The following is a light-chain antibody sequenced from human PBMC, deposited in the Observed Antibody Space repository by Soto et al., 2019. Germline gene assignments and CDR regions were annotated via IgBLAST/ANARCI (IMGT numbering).Light chain of an antibody. V-gene: IGKV3-20*01. CDR3: KQYGRSRQP. CDR2: GAS. CDR1: QSVSSRY. Sequence: ETVLTQSPGTLSLSPGERATLSCRASQSVSSRYLAWYQQKPGQAPRLLIYGASSRATGIPDMFSGSGSGTEFTLTSSRLGPEEFAVYYGKQYGRSRQPVGEGTKVEI. J-gene: IGKJ1*01.